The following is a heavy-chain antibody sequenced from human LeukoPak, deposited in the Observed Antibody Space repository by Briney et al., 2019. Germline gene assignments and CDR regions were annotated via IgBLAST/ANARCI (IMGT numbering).Heavy chain of an antibody. CDR3: AKGNYYGSGSDFDY. CDR1: GFTFDDYA. V-gene: IGHV3-9*01. J-gene: IGHJ4*02. Sequence: GGSLRLSCAASGFTFDDYAMHWVRQAPGKGLEWVSGISWNSGSIGYADSVKGRFTISRDNAKNSLYLQMNSPRAEDTALYYCAKGNYYGSGSDFDYWGQGTLVTVSS. D-gene: IGHD3-10*01. CDR2: ISWNSGSI.